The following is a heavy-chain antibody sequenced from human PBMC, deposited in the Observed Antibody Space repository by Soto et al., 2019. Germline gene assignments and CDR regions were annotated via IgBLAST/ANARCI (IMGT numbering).Heavy chain of an antibody. V-gene: IGHV3-23*01. D-gene: IGHD6-19*01. CDR2: ISDTGGST. CDR1: GLTFSTSA. J-gene: IGHJ6*02. Sequence: EVQLLDSGGGFVQPGGSLRLSCAASGLTFSTSAMTWVRQAPGKGLEWVSGISDTGGSTYYADSVKGRFTISRDNSKNTLYLQMNSLKAEDTAVYYCAKDRWYSSGSYNYYGMDVWGQGTAVTVSS. CDR3: AKDRWYSSGSYNYYGMDV.